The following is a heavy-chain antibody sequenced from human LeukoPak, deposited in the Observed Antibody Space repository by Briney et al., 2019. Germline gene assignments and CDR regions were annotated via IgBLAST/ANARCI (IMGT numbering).Heavy chain of an antibody. CDR1: GYSFTNYW. J-gene: IGHJ4*02. Sequence: PGESLKISCKGSGYSFTNYWIGWVRQMPGKGLEWMGIIYPGDSDTRYSPSFQGQVTISADKSISTAYLQWSSLKASNTAMYYCARWIVLVPAAVGYFDYWGQGTLVTVSS. CDR3: ARWIVLVPAAVGYFDY. V-gene: IGHV5-51*01. D-gene: IGHD2-2*01. CDR2: IYPGDSDT.